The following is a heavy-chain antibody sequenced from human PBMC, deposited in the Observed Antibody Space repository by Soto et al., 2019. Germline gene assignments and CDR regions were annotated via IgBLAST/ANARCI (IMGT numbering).Heavy chain of an antibody. Sequence: QITLNESGPTVVRPTETLTLTCRFSGFSLTTSGVGVGWVRQSPGKAPEWLALIYWDDDKRNSESLKSRLTITKDTSKNQVVLTVANLDPTDTATYYCAHRVLRTVFGLVTTTAIYFDFWGQGTPVAVSS. V-gene: IGHV2-5*02. CDR3: AHRVLRTVFGLVTTTAIYFDF. CDR1: GFSLTTSGVG. CDR2: IYWDDDK. D-gene: IGHD3-3*01. J-gene: IGHJ4*02.